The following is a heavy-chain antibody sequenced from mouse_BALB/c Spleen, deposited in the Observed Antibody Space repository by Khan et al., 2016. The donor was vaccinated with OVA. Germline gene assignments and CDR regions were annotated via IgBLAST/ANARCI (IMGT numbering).Heavy chain of an antibody. D-gene: IGHD1-1*01. CDR1: GYTFTSYW. J-gene: IGHJ4*01. CDR2: IAPGSGST. V-gene: IGHV1S41*01. CDR3: ARENYYGSSCYAMDY. Sequence: DLVKPGASVKLSCKASGYTFTSYWINWIKQWPGQGLEWIGRIAPGSGSTDYNEMFKGKATLTVDTSSSTVYIQLSSLSSEDSAVYFCARENYYGSSCYAMDYWGQGTSVTVSS.